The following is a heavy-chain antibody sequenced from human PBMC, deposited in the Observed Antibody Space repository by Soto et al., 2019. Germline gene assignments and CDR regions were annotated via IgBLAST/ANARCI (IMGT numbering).Heavy chain of an antibody. D-gene: IGHD3-16*02. V-gene: IGHV3-64*01. CDR2: ISSNGGST. Sequence: GGSLRLSCAASGFTFSSYAMHWVRQAPGKGLEYVSAISSNGGSTYYANSVKGRFTISRDNSKNTLYLQMGSLRAEDTAVYYCAKDYAGRLGELSFDAFDIWGQGTMVTVSS. CDR1: GFTFSSYA. CDR3: AKDYAGRLGELSFDAFDI. J-gene: IGHJ3*02.